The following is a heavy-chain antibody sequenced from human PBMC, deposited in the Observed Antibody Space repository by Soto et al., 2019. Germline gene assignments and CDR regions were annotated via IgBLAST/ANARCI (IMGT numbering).Heavy chain of an antibody. CDR1: GGTFSSYA. J-gene: IGHJ5*02. CDR3: AREVGGITGFQDWFDP. Sequence: QVQLVQSGAEVKKPGSSVKVSCKASGGTFSSYAISWVRQAPGQGLEWMGGIIPIFGTANYAQKFQGRVTIAAEDSTSTADVELRSLRSEDTGVYYCAREVGGITGFQDWFDPWGQGTLVTVSS. D-gene: IGHD1-20*01. V-gene: IGHV1-69*12. CDR2: IIPIFGTA.